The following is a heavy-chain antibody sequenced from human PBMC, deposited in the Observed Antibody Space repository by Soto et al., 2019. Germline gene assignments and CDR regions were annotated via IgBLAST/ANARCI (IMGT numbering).Heavy chain of an antibody. CDR2: IWYDGSNK. V-gene: IGHV3-33*01. CDR3: ARESSISPFEP. D-gene: IGHD6-6*01. CDR1: GFTFSSYG. Sequence: GGSLRLSCAASGFTFSSYGMHLVRQAPGKGLEWVAVIWYDGSNKYYADSVKGRFTISRDNSKKTLYLQMKSLRAEDTAVYYCARESSISPFEPWGEGTPVTVSS. J-gene: IGHJ5*02.